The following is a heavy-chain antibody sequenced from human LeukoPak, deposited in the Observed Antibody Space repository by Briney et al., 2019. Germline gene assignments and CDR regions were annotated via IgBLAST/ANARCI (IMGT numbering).Heavy chain of an antibody. V-gene: IGHV1-69*05. Sequence: ASVKVSCKASGGTFSSYAISWVRQAPGQGLEWMGGIIPIFGTANYAQKIQGRVAMTTDTSTTTAYMDLSSLRPDYTTVYYCARPHSLGGSFYVIDYWGQGTLITVSS. CDR3: ARPHSLGGSFYVIDY. J-gene: IGHJ4*02. CDR1: GGTFSSYA. CDR2: IIPIFGTA. D-gene: IGHD1-26*01.